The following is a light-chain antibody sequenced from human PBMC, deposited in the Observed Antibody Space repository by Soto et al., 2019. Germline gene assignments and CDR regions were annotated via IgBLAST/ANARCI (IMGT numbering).Light chain of an antibody. CDR3: QHYNSYPGT. CDR1: HSISSW. V-gene: IGKV1-5*01. Sequence: DIQMTQSPSTLSASVGERVTITCRASHSISSWLAWYQQKPGKAPNLLIYGASSLQSGVPLRFSGSGSGTEFTLTISSLQPDDFANYYCQHYNSYPGTFGQGTTVEI. CDR2: GAS. J-gene: IGKJ1*01.